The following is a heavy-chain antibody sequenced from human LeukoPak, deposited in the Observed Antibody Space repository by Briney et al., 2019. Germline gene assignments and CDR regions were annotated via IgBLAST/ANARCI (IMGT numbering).Heavy chain of an antibody. D-gene: IGHD1-1*01. J-gene: IGHJ5*02. CDR1: GGSISSYY. Sequence: PSXTLSLTCTVSGGSISSYYWSWIRQPPGKGLEWIGYIYYSGSTNYNPSLKSRVTISVDTSKNQFSLKLSSVTAADTAVYYCARVERTWFDPWGQGTLVTVSS. CDR3: ARVERTWFDP. CDR2: IYYSGST. V-gene: IGHV4-59*01.